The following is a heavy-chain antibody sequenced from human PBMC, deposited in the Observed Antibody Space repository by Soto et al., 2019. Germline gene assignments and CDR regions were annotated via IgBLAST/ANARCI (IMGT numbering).Heavy chain of an antibody. CDR3: AREAGPDRWFDP. CDR1: GASISSNF. D-gene: IGHD6-19*01. CDR2: ISTSGTT. Sequence: SETLSLTCTVSGASISSNFWTWIRQPAGKGLDWIGRISTSGTTNYNPSLKSRVTMSVDTSKNHFSLNLSSVTAADTAVYYCAREAGPDRWFDPWGQGTLVTVSS. V-gene: IGHV4-4*07. J-gene: IGHJ5*02.